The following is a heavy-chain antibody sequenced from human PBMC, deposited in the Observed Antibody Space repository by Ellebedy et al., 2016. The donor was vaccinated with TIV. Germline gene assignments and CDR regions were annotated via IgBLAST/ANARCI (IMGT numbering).Heavy chain of an antibody. CDR1: GYTFTSDY. CDR3: ARVTVDVRFDP. Sequence: AASVKVSCKASGYTFTSDYMHWVRQAPGQGLEWMGIINPSGGSTSYAQKFQGRVTMTRDTSTSTVYMELSRLRSDDTAVYYCARVTVDVRFDPWGQGTLVTVSS. J-gene: IGHJ5*02. V-gene: IGHV1-46*01. CDR2: INPSGGST. D-gene: IGHD3-10*02.